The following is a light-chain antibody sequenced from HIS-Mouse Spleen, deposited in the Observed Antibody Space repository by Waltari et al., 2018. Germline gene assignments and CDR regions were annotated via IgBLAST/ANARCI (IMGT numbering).Light chain of an antibody. CDR1: ALPKQY. J-gene: IGLJ2*01. CDR3: QSADSSGTYSVV. Sequence: SYELTQPPSVSVSPGQTARITCSGDALPKQYAYWYQQKPGQAPVLVIYKDRERTSGIPERFSGSSSGTTVTLTISGVQAEDEADYYCQSADSSGTYSVVFGGGTKLTVL. V-gene: IGLV3-25*03. CDR2: KDR.